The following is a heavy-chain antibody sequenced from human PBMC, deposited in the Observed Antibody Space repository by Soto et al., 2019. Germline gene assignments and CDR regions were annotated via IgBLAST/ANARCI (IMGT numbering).Heavy chain of an antibody. CDR1: GGSVSSGSYY. CDR2: IYYSGST. V-gene: IGHV4-61*01. J-gene: IGHJ6*02. D-gene: IGHD3-10*01. CDR3: ARGFGEMDV. Sequence: SETLSLTCTVSGGSVSSGSYYWSWIRQPPGKGLEWIGYIYYSGSTNYNPSLKSRVTISVDTSKNQFSLKLSSVTAADTAVYYCARGFGEMDVWGQGTTVT.